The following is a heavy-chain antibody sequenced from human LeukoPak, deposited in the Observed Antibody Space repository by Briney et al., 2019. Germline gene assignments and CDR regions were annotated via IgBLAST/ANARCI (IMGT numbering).Heavy chain of an antibody. V-gene: IGHV3-48*04. CDR1: GFTFSSYS. J-gene: IGHJ4*02. D-gene: IGHD2-15*01. CDR2: ISDKGGIT. CDR3: ARSGGAYKPFDL. Sequence: GGSLRLPCAASGFTFSSYSMNWVRQAPGKGPEWVSHISDKGGITYADSVNGRFTISRDNAKNSLYLRMTSLRAEDTAVYYCARSGGAYKPFDLWGQGTLVTVSS.